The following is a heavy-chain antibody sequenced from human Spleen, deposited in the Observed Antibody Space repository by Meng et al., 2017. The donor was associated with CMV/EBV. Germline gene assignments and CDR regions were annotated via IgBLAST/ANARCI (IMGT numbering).Heavy chain of an antibody. CDR2: IYSGGCTT. CDR3: AKNSMLCGGDCYGN. V-gene: IGHV3-23*03. Sequence: GGSLRLSCAASGFTFSSCAMSWVRQAPGKGLEWVSVIYSGGCTTQYAGSVKGRFTISRDNSRIKVYVQMKRLRADDTSVYYCAKNSMLCGGDCYGNWGQGTLVTVSS. D-gene: IGHD2-21*01. J-gene: IGHJ4*02. CDR1: GFTFSSCA.